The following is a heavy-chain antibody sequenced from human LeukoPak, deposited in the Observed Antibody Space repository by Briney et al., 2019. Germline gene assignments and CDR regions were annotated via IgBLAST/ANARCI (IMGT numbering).Heavy chain of an antibody. CDR3: ARGYSGYEGPTALDY. Sequence: SVKVSCKASGGTFSSYAISWVRQAPGQGLEWMGRIIPILGIANDAQKFQGRVTITADKSTSTAYMELSSLRSEDTAAYYCARGYSGYEGPTALDYWGQGTLVTVSS. CDR2: IIPILGIA. J-gene: IGHJ4*02. D-gene: IGHD5-12*01. CDR1: GGTFSSYA. V-gene: IGHV1-69*04.